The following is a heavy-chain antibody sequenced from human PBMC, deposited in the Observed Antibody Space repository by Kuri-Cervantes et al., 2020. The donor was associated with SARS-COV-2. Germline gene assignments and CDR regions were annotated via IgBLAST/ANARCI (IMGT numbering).Heavy chain of an antibody. J-gene: IGHJ5*02. V-gene: IGHV4-39*01. Sequence: SETLSLTCTVSGCTISSSSYYWGWIRQRPGKGLEWIGSIYYSGSTYYNPSLKSRVTISVDTSKNQFSLKLSSVTAADTAVYYCAKQGGWSRCWFDPWGQGTLVTVSS. CDR2: IYYSGST. CDR1: GCTISSSSYY. D-gene: IGHD6-19*01. CDR3: AKQGGWSRCWFDP.